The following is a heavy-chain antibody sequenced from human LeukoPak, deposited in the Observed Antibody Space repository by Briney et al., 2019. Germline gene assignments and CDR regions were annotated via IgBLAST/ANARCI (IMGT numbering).Heavy chain of an antibody. Sequence: ASVKVSCKASGYTFTSYGISWVRQAPGQGLEWMGWISAYNGNTNYAQKLQGRVTMTTDTSTSTAYMELRSLRSDDTAVYYCARRSGYDSSEDAFGIWGQGTMVTVSS. J-gene: IGHJ3*02. V-gene: IGHV1-18*01. CDR3: ARRSGYDSSEDAFGI. CDR2: ISAYNGNT. CDR1: GYTFTSYG. D-gene: IGHD3-22*01.